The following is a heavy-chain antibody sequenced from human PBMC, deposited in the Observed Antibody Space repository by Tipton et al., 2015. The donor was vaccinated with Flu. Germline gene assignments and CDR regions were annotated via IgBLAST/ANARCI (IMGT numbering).Heavy chain of an antibody. D-gene: IGHD3-10*01. Sequence: TLSLTCAASDYSVSSGYYWGWIRQPPGKGLEWIGTISHSGRTYYKPSLKSRVTVSLDTSNNQFSLNLKFVTAADTAVYYCARSTYYYGSGTSDFWGQGTLVTVTS. CDR2: ISHSGRT. CDR3: ARSTYYYGSGTSDF. CDR1: DYSVSSGYY. V-gene: IGHV4-38-2*01. J-gene: IGHJ4*02.